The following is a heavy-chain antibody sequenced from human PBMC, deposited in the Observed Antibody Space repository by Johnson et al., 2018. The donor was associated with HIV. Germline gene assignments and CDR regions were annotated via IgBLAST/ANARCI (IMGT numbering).Heavy chain of an antibody. J-gene: IGHJ3*02. CDR1: GFTFDNFA. CDR3: AREVSLRVGATLPPSYAFDI. Sequence: EVQLVASGGGVVRPGGSLRLSCAASGFTFDNFAMSWVRQAPGKGLEWVSGINWNGGRTSYADSVKGRFTISRANAKTSLYLQVNSLGAEDTALYYCAREVSLRVGATLPPSYAFDIWGQGTLVSVSS. CDR2: INWNGGRT. V-gene: IGHV3-20*04. D-gene: IGHD1-26*01.